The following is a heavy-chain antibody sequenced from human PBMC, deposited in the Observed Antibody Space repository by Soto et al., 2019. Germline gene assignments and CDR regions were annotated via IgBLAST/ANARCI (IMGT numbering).Heavy chain of an antibody. V-gene: IGHV1-69*01. J-gene: IGHJ6*02. D-gene: IGHD1-7*01. CDR3: ARAPPLELYYYYYCMDV. Sequence: SVKVSCKAAGGTSSSYASSWLRQAHGQGLEWMGGIIPIFGTANYAQKFQGRVTITADESTSTAYMELSSLRSEDTAVYYCARAPPLELYYYYYCMDVWGQGTTVTVSS. CDR2: IIPIFGTA. CDR1: GGTSSSYA.